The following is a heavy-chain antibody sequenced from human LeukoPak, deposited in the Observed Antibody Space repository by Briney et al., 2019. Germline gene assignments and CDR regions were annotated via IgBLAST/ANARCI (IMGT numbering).Heavy chain of an antibody. CDR1: GFTFSSYS. D-gene: IGHD5-12*01. Sequence: GGSLRLSCAASGFTFSSYSMNWFRREPGRGLQWVSSISSSSSYIYYADSVKGRFTISRDNAKNSLYLQMNSLSAEDTAVYYCARDSVSDYELDPWGQGTLVTVSS. V-gene: IGHV3-21*01. CDR3: ARDSVSDYELDP. CDR2: ISSSSSYI. J-gene: IGHJ5*02.